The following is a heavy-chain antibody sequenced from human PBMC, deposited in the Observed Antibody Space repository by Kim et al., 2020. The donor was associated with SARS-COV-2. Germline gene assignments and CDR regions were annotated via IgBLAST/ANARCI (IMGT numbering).Heavy chain of an antibody. CDR3: ARARSSTSPVGY. D-gene: IGHD2-2*01. Sequence: SETLSLTCTVSGGSISSYYWSWIRQPPGKGLEWIGYIYYSGSTNYNPSLKSRVTISVDTSKNQFSLKLSSVTAADTAVYYCARARSSTSPVGYWGQGTLVTVSS. V-gene: IGHV4-59*08. J-gene: IGHJ4*02. CDR1: GGSISSYY. CDR2: IYYSGST.